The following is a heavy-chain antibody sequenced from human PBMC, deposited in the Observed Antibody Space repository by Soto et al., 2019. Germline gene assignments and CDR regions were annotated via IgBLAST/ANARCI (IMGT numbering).Heavy chain of an antibody. Sequence: PSETLSLTCAVYGGSFSGYYWSWIRQPPGKGLEWIGEINHSGSTNYNPSLKSRVTISVDTSKNQFSLKLSSVTAADTAVYYCAKRPGIAAAGTKGRRPTKNWFGPWGQGTLVTVSS. CDR1: GGSFSGYY. D-gene: IGHD6-13*01. CDR3: AKRPGIAAAGTKGRRPTKNWFGP. CDR2: INHSGST. J-gene: IGHJ5*02. V-gene: IGHV4-34*01.